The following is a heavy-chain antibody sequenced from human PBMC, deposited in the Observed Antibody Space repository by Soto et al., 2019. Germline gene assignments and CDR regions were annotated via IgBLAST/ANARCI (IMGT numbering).Heavy chain of an antibody. V-gene: IGHV1-18*01. D-gene: IGHD6-19*01. CDR3: ARHKAVAGDRNWFDP. J-gene: IGHJ5*02. CDR2: ISAYNGNT. Sequence: ASVKVSCKASGYTFTSYGISWVRQAPGQGLEWMGWISAYNGNTNYAQKLQGRVTMTTDTSTSSAYMELRSLRSDDTAVYYCARHKAVAGDRNWFDPWGQGTLVTVSS. CDR1: GYTFTSYG.